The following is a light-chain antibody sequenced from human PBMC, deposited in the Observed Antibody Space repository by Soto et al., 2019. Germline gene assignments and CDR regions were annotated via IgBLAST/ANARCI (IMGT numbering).Light chain of an antibody. CDR3: ATWDDSRNGV. V-gene: IGLV1-44*01. Sequence: QSVLTQPPSASGTPGQRIIISYSGSTSNIESHSVNWYQKVPGTAPKLLIITNNQRPSGVPDRFSGSKSGASASLAISGLQSEDEATYYCATWDDSRNGVFGTGTKLTVL. CDR1: TSNIESHS. CDR2: TNN. J-gene: IGLJ1*01.